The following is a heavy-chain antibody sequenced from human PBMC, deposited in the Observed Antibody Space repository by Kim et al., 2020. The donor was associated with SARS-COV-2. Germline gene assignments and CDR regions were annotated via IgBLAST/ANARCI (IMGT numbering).Heavy chain of an antibody. D-gene: IGHD2-8*01. J-gene: IGHJ4*02. CDR1: TNSFAKSA. CDR2: ISENNSQM. CDR3: ARFIEAVTVVHVMALSETGAFFFDD. Sequence: ASVKVSCKGSTNSFAKSAISWVRQAPGQGLEWMGWISENNSQMKLSQKFQGRVIMTRDTSTRTSYMELRRLRADDTAIYYCARFIEAVTVVHVMALSETGAFFFDDWGQGTLITVSS. V-gene: IGHV1-18*01.